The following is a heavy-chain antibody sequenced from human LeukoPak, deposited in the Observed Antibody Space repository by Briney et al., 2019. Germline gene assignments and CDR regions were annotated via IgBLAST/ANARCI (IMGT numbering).Heavy chain of an antibody. CDR3: ARDGRYYYDSSGYYYDI. D-gene: IGHD3-22*01. CDR1: GGSISSYY. J-gene: IGHJ3*02. V-gene: IGHV4-59*01. Sequence: SETLSLTCTVSGGSISSYYWSWIRQPPGKGLEWIGYIYYSGSTNYNPSLKSRVTISIDTSKNQFSLKLSSVTAADTAVYYCARDGRYYYDSSGYYYDIWGQGTMVTVSS. CDR2: IYYSGST.